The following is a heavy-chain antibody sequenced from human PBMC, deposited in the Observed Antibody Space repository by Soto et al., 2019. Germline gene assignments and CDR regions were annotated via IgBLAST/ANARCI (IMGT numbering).Heavy chain of an antibody. J-gene: IGHJ3*02. D-gene: IGHD1-26*01. CDR2: IWYDGSNK. Sequence: GGSLRLSCAASGFTFSSYGMHWVRQAPGKGLEWVAVIWYDGSNKYYADSVKGRFTISRDNSKNTLYLQMNSLRAEDTAVYYCAMGAYTAREAFDIWGQGTMVTVSS. CDR3: AMGAYTAREAFDI. CDR1: GFTFSSYG. V-gene: IGHV3-33*01.